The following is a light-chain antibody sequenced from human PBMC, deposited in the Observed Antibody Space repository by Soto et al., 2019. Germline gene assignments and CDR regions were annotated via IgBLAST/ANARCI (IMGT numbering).Light chain of an antibody. V-gene: IGKV3-11*01. J-gene: IGKJ4*01. Sequence: ELVLTQFPATLSLSPGARATLSCRASQSISRYLAWYQKKPGQAPRLLICDASNRATGIPARFSGSGSGTDFTLTISSLETEDFTVYYGQQRGNWPPLTFGGGTKV. CDR3: QQRGNWPPLT. CDR1: QSISRY. CDR2: DAS.